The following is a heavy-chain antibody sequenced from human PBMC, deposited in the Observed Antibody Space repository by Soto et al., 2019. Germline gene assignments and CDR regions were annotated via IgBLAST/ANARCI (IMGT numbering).Heavy chain of an antibody. J-gene: IGHJ6*02. CDR1: GYTFTGYY. CDR3: ASSGGPEIRIGPGTYYKNYGMDV. Sequence: ASVKVSCKASGYTFTGYYMHWVRQAPGQGLEWMGWINPNSGGTEYAQKFQGRVTMTRDTSIRTAYMDLSRLESDDTAVYYCASSGGPEIRIGPGTYYKNYGMDVWGQGTTVTVS. CDR2: INPNSGGT. D-gene: IGHD3-10*01. V-gene: IGHV1-2*02.